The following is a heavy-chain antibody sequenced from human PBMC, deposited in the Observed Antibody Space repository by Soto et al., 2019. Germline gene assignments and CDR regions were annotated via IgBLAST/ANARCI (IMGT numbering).Heavy chain of an antibody. J-gene: IGHJ4*02. Sequence: EVQLEESGGGLVQPGQSLRLSCAASGFTCSDYWMSWVRQAPGKGLEWVANIKQDGSEKYYVDSVKGRFTISRDNAKNSLYLKMNSLRAEDTAVYYCAKGRLDWANYFDLWGQGTLVTVSS. CDR3: AKGRLDWANYFDL. D-gene: IGHD3-9*01. CDR1: GFTCSDYW. CDR2: IKQDGSEK. V-gene: IGHV3-7*01.